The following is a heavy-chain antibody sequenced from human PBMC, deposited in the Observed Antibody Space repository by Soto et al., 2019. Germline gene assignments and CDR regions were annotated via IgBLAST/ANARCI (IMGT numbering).Heavy chain of an antibody. J-gene: IGHJ4*02. CDR1: GYTFTTYP. CDR3: ARDLWLVSSYSFDY. V-gene: IGHV1-3*01. Sequence: ASVKVSCKASGYTFTTYPIHWVRQAPGQRLEWMGWLNAGNGDTKYSQRFQGRLAITSDTSASTAYMELSSLTSEDTAVYYCARDLWLVSSYSFDYWGQGTLVTVSS. CDR2: LNAGNGDT. D-gene: IGHD6-6*01.